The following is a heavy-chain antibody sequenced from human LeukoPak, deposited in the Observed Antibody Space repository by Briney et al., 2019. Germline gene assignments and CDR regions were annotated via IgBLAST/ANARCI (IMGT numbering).Heavy chain of an antibody. CDR3: ATAKIQWLVRYYFDY. CDR1: GYTLTELS. D-gene: IGHD6-19*01. J-gene: IGHJ4*02. CDR2: FDPEDGET. V-gene: IGHV1-24*01. Sequence: EASVKVSCKVSGYTLTELSMHWVRQAPGKGLEWMGGFDPEDGETIYAQKFQGRVTMTEDTSTDTAYMELSSLRSEDTAVYHCATAKIQWLVRYYFDYWGQGTLVTVSS.